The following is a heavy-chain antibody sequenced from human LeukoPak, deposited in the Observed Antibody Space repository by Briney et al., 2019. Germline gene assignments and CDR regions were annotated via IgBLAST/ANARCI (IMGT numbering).Heavy chain of an antibody. V-gene: IGHV1-18*01. J-gene: IGHJ6*02. CDR3: ARFRGHYDILTGYYGTYGMDV. D-gene: IGHD3-9*01. Sequence: ASVKVSCKASGYTFTSYGISWVRQAPGQGLEWMGWISAYNGNTNYAQKLQGRVTMTTDTSTSTAYMELRSLRSDDTAVYYCARFRGHYDILTGYYGTYGMDVWGQGTTVTVSS. CDR2: ISAYNGNT. CDR1: GYTFTSYG.